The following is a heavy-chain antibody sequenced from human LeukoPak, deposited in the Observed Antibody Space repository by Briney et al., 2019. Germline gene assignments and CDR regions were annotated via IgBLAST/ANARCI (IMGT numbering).Heavy chain of an antibody. J-gene: IGHJ6*02. CDR1: GGTFSSYA. D-gene: IGHD3-10*01. Sequence: SVKVSCKASGGTFSSYAISWVRQAPGQGLEWMGGIIPIFGTANYVQKFQGRVTITADESTSTAYMELSSLRSEDTAVYYCARDQLLSSSAHYYYYYGMDVWGQGTTVTVSS. CDR3: ARDQLLSSSAHYYYYYGMDV. CDR2: IIPIFGTA. V-gene: IGHV1-69*13.